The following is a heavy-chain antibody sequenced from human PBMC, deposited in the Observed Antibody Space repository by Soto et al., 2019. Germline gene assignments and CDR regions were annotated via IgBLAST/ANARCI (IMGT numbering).Heavy chain of an antibody. V-gene: IGHV4-31*03. Sequence: PSETLSLTCTVSGGSISSGDYYWSWLRQHPGQGLEWLGYIYYSGSTYYNPSLKGRVTISVATSKNPFSLKLSSVTAADTAVYYCARADYGDFVDGLDHWGQGTLVTVSS. CDR1: GGSISSGDYY. CDR3: ARADYGDFVDGLDH. D-gene: IGHD4-17*01. CDR2: IYYSGST. J-gene: IGHJ5*02.